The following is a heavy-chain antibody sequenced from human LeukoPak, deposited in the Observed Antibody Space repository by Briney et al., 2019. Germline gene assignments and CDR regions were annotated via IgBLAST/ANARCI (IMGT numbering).Heavy chain of an antibody. Sequence: ASVKVSCQASGYTFTSYGISWVRQPPGQGREWMGWISAYNGNTNYAQQLHGRITMTTDTSTRTAYMELRSLRSDDTAVYYCGRARASIAVAGTPHYYYYGMDVWGQGTTVTVSS. J-gene: IGHJ6*02. V-gene: IGHV1-18*01. CDR1: GYTFTSYG. CDR2: ISAYNGNT. CDR3: GRARASIAVAGTPHYYYYGMDV. D-gene: IGHD6-19*01.